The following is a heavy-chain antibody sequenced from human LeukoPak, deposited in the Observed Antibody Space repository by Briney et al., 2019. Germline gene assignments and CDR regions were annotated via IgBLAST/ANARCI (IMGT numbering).Heavy chain of an antibody. J-gene: IGHJ2*01. CDR2: IYHSGST. CDR3: ARHARNLEVYWYFEL. D-gene: IGHD1-14*01. Sequence: SGTLSLTCAVSGGSISSSNWWSWVRQPPGKGLEWIGEIYHSGSTYYNPSLKSRVTISVDTSKNQFSLKLSSVTAADTAVYYCARHARNLEVYWYFELWGRGTLVTVSS. CDR1: GGSISSSNW. V-gene: IGHV4-4*02.